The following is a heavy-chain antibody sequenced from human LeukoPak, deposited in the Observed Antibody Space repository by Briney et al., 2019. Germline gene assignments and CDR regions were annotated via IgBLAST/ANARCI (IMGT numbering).Heavy chain of an antibody. Sequence: GGSLRLSCAASGFTFSSYGMHWVRQAPGKGLEWVAVISYDGSNKYYADSVKGRFTISRDNSENTLYLQMNSLRAEDTAVYYCANTTPGYWGQGTLVTVSS. V-gene: IGHV3-30*18. D-gene: IGHD1-26*01. CDR1: GFTFSSYG. CDR2: ISYDGSNK. CDR3: ANTTPGY. J-gene: IGHJ4*02.